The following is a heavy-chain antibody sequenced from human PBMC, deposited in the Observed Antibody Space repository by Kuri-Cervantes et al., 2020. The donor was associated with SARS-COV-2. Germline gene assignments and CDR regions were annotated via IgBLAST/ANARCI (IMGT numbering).Heavy chain of an antibody. J-gene: IGHJ4*02. Sequence: SETLSLTCAVYGGSFSGYYWSWIRQPPGKGLEWIGEINHSGSTNYNPSLKSRVTISVDTSKNQFSLKLSSVTAADTAVYYCARGWYPVGATILHYFDYWGQGTLVTVSS. D-gene: IGHD1-26*01. CDR1: GGSFSGYY. CDR2: INHSGST. V-gene: IGHV4-34*01. CDR3: ARGWYPVGATILHYFDY.